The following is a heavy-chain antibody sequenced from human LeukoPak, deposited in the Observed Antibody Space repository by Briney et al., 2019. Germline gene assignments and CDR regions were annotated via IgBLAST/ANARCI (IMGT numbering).Heavy chain of an antibody. CDR1: GGTFSSYA. CDR2: IIPIFGTA. CDR3: ARDRDSSSSLWRYWFDP. D-gene: IGHD6-6*01. V-gene: IGHV1-69*05. J-gene: IGHJ5*02. Sequence: SVKVSCKASGGTFSSYAISWVRQAPGQGLEWMGGIIPIFGTANYAQKFQGRVTITTDESTSTVYMELSSLRSEDTAVYYCARDRDSSSSLWRYWFDPWGQGTLVTVSS.